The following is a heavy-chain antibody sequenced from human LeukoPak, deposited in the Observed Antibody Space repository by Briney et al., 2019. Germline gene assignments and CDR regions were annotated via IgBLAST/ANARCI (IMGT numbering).Heavy chain of an antibody. D-gene: IGHD5-18*01. V-gene: IGHV1-69*02. CDR2: IIPILGIA. CDR3: ARASARYSYGALEY. Sequence: AASVKVSCNPSGRTFNLYTISCVPQAPGQGRELMGRIIPILGIANYTQKFQGRVTITADKSTSTAYMELSSLRSEDTAVYHCARASARYSYGALEYCGQGNLVTASS. J-gene: IGHJ4*02. CDR1: GRTFNLYT.